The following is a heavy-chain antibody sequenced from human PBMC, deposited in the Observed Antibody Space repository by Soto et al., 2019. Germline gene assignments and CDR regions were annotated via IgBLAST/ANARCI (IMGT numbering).Heavy chain of an antibody. CDR2: INHSGST. Sequence: SETLSLTCAVYGGSFSGYYWSWIRQPPGKGLEWIGEINHSGSTNYNPSHKSRVTISVDTSKNQFSLKLSSVTAADTAVYYCARGGTRITMVRGVTMLDYWGQGTLVTVS. CDR3: ARGGTRITMVRGVTMLDY. V-gene: IGHV4-34*01. D-gene: IGHD3-10*01. CDR1: GGSFSGYY. J-gene: IGHJ4*02.